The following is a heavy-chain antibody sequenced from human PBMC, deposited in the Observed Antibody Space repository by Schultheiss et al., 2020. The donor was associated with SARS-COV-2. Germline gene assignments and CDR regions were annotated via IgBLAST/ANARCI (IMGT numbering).Heavy chain of an antibody. CDR2: INSDGSST. CDR1: GFTFSSYA. J-gene: IGHJ4*02. D-gene: IGHD1-26*01. CDR3: ARGEGDY. Sequence: GGSLRLSCAASGFTFSSYAMSWVRQAPGKGLEWVSRINSDGSSTSYADSVKGRFTISRDNAKNSLYLQMNSLRDEDTAVYYCARGEGDYWGQGTLVTVSS. V-gene: IGHV3-74*01.